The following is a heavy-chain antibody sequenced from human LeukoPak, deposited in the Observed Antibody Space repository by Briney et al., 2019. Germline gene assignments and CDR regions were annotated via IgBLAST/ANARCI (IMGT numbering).Heavy chain of an antibody. Sequence: AASVKVSCRASGYTFTSYSIHWVRQAPGQGLEWMGIINPSGGTTTYTQKFQGRVTMTRDMSTSTVYMELSSLRSEDTGVYYCARGGGDTPMVKFDSWGQGTLVTVSS. D-gene: IGHD5-18*01. CDR2: INPSGGTT. V-gene: IGHV1-46*01. J-gene: IGHJ4*02. CDR3: ARGGGDTPMVKFDS. CDR1: GYTFTSYS.